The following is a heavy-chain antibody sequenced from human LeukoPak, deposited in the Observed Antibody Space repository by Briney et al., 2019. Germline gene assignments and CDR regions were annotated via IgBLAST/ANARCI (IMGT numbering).Heavy chain of an antibody. CDR2: INQSGST. CDR1: GGSFSGYY. D-gene: IGHD5-18*01. V-gene: IGHV4-34*01. Sequence: SETLSLTCAVYGGSFSGYYWSWIRQPPGKGLEWIGEINQSGSTNYNPSLKSRVTISVDTSKNQFSLKLSSVTAADTAVYYCARGVMDTRTDFDYWGQGTLVTVSS. CDR3: ARGVMDTRTDFDY. J-gene: IGHJ4*02.